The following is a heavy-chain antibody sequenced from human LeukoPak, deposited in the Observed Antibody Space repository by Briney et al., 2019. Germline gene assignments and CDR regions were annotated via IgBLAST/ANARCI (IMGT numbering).Heavy chain of an antibody. CDR1: GFTFSSYA. CDR3: ARDRYDGLLYGVLWY. Sequence: GRSLRLSCAASGFTFSSYAMHWVRQAPGKGLEWVAVISYDGSNKYYADSVKGRFTISRDNSRNTLYVQMKSLRAEDTAVYYCARDRYDGLLYGVLWYWGQGTLVTVSS. CDR2: ISYDGSNK. V-gene: IGHV3-30*04. D-gene: IGHD4-17*01. J-gene: IGHJ4*02.